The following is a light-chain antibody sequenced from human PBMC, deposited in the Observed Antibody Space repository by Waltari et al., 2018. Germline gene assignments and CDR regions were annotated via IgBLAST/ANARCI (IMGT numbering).Light chain of an antibody. CDR3: GTWDSSLSGAV. V-gene: IGLV1-51*02. J-gene: IGLJ7*01. Sequence: QSVLTQPPSVSAAPGQRVTISCSGGSSNIGNNYVSWYRQFPGTAPKLLIYEDRERPSGIPGRFSGSKSGTSATLDSTGLQAGDEADYYCGTWDSSLSGAVFGGGTHLTVL. CDR2: EDR. CDR1: SSNIGNNY.